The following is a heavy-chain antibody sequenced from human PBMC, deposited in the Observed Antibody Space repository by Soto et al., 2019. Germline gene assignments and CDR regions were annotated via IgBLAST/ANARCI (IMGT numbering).Heavy chain of an antibody. CDR3: ARHSVQWLYYYYGMDV. D-gene: IGHD6-19*01. Sequence: PGASLKISCKGSGYSFTSYWIGWVRQMPGKGLEWMGIIYPGDSDTRYSPSFQGQVTISADKSISTAYLQWSSLKASDPAMYYCARHSVQWLYYYYGMDVWGQGTTVTVSS. CDR2: IYPGDSDT. V-gene: IGHV5-51*01. J-gene: IGHJ6*02. CDR1: GYSFTSYW.